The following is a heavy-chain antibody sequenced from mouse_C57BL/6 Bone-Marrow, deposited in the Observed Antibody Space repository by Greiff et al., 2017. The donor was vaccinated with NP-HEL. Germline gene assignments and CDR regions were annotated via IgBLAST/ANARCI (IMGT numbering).Heavy chain of an antibody. CDR2: INPSSGYT. CDR3: ARFYYYGSSSYWYFDV. J-gene: IGHJ1*03. CDR1: GYTFTSYW. Sequence: QVQLQQSGAELAKPGASVKLSCKASGYTFTSYWMHWVKQRPGQGLEWIGYINPSSGYTKYNQKFKDKATLTADKYSSTAYMQLSSLTYEDSAVYYCARFYYYGSSSYWYFDVWGTGTTVTVSS. V-gene: IGHV1-7*01. D-gene: IGHD1-1*01.